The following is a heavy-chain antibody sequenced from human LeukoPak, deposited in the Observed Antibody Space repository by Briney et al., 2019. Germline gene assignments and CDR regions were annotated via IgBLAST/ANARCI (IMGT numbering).Heavy chain of an antibody. V-gene: IGHV3-23*01. Sequence: GGSLRLSCAVSGLTFRNYAMSWVRQAPGKGLEWVSSITGSGDNTYYADSVKGRFTISRDNSKNTLYLQMTSLRAEDTAVYYCAFRGDILEVLAATLIFDYWGQGTLVTVSS. CDR1: GLTFRNYA. CDR2: ITGSGDNT. CDR3: AFRGDILEVLAATLIFDY. D-gene: IGHD2-15*01. J-gene: IGHJ4*02.